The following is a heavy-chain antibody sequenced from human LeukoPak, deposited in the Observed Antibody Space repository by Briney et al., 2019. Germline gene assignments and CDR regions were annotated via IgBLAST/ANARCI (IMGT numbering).Heavy chain of an antibody. CDR2: IDHGGRT. J-gene: IGHJ4*02. D-gene: IGHD3-10*01. Sequence: SETLSLTCAVYGGSFSNYYWSWIRQPPGKGLQWIAEIDHGGRTNYNPSLKRRVTISIDKSKNQLYLELTSVTAADTAVYYCARGGFDGEVWGQGTLVTVSS. CDR1: GGSFSNYY. V-gene: IGHV4-34*01. CDR3: ARGGFDGEV.